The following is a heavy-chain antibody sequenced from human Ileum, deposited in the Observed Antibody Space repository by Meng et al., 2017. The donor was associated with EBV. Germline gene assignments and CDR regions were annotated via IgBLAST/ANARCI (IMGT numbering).Heavy chain of an antibody. CDR2: NHSDGSRT. D-gene: IGHD6-25*01. V-gene: IGHV3-74*01. CDR1: TPTFSTYL. J-gene: IGHJ4*02. CDR3: ASLSGHGGY. Sequence: VHMVDAGGGLVQPGGSLRLSCAASTPTFSTYLMDWVRQAPGQGMVWVSRNHSDGSRTTYADSVRGQFTISRDNAKNTFYLEMNSLRGEDTAVYYCASLSGHGGYWGQGTLVTVSS.